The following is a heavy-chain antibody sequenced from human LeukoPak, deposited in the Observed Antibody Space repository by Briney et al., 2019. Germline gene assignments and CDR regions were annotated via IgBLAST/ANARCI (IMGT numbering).Heavy chain of an antibody. V-gene: IGHV3-53*01. J-gene: IGHJ4*02. Sequence: GGSLRLSCAASGFTVSSNYMSWVRQAPGEGLEWVSVIYNGGSTYYADTVKGRFTISRDNSKNTLYLQMNSLRAEDTAVYSCASGRQGSGTYYNPFDYWGQGTLVTVSS. CDR3: ASGRQGSGTYYNPFDY. D-gene: IGHD3-10*01. CDR1: GFTVSSNY. CDR2: IYNGGST.